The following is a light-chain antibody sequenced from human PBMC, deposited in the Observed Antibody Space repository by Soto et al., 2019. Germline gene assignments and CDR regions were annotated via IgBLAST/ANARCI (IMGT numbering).Light chain of an antibody. CDR2: EVS. Sequence: QSALTQPASVSGSPGQSITISCTGTSSDVGGYNYVSWYQQHPGKAPKLMIYEVSNRPSGVSNRFSDSKPGNTASLTISGLQAEDEADYYCSSYTASSTLVVFGGGTKLTVL. V-gene: IGLV2-14*01. CDR3: SSYTASSTLVV. J-gene: IGLJ2*01. CDR1: SSDVGGYNY.